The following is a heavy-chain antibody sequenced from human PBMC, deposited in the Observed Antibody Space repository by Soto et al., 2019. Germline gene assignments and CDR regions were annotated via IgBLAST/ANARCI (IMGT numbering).Heavy chain of an antibody. J-gene: IGHJ4*02. CDR3: ARTTDVNNTIRSRYIFEY. Sequence: SSTXSLTWSVSVCSVIDNADYLSWIRQPPGSILEWIGYVYYSGTTNYNPSLKSRVTISVDLSKNRFSLRLSSVTTADTALYYRARTTDVNNTIRSRYIFEYWGQRPLVKVYS. CDR1: VCSVIDNADY. D-gene: IGHD5-18*01. V-gene: IGHV4-61*08. CDR2: VYYSGTT.